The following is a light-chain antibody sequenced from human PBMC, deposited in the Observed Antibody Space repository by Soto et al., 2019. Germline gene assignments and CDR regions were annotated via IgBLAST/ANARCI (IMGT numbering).Light chain of an antibody. J-gene: IGKJ4*01. CDR1: QGIRHD. Sequence: DIQITQSPSCLFASVRDRVTIPCRASQGIRHDLAWYQQKPGKAPKLVIYTASNLETGVPSRFSGSGSGTHFAFTISSLQPEDIATYYCQQYDDRPLTFGGGTKVDIK. V-gene: IGKV1-33*01. CDR3: QQYDDRPLT. CDR2: TAS.